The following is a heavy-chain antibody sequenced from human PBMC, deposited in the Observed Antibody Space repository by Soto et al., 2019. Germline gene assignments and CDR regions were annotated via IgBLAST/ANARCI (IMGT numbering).Heavy chain of an antibody. D-gene: IGHD3-3*01. J-gene: IGHJ6*02. V-gene: IGHV3-23*01. CDR2: ISGSGGGT. CDR3: AKDTPIDDFWSGYTTNTYYGMDV. Sequence: EVQLLESGGGLVQPGGSLRLSCAASGFTFSSYAMSWVRQAPGKGLEWVSAISGSGGGTYYADSVKGRFTISRDNSKNTLYLQMNSLRAEDTAVYYCAKDTPIDDFWSGYTTNTYYGMDVWGQGTTVTVSS. CDR1: GFTFSSYA.